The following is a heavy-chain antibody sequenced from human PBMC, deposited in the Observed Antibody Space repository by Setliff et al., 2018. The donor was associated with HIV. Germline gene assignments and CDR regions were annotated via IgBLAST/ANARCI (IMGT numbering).Heavy chain of an antibody. CDR3: AREGTYCSSTICYDWFDP. CDR2: INHSGST. J-gene: IGHJ5*02. D-gene: IGHD2-2*01. CDR1: GGSISSPNW. V-gene: IGHV4-4*02. Sequence: PSETLSLTCAVSGGSISSPNWWSWVRQPPGKGLEWIGEINHSGSTNYNPSLKSRLTISMDTSKNQFSLNLSSVTAADTAVYYCAREGTYCSSTICYDWFDPWGQGTLVTVSS.